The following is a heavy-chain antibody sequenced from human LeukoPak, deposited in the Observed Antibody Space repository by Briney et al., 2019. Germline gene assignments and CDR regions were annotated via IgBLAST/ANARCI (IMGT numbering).Heavy chain of an antibody. CDR2: IDSGGGT. D-gene: IGHD3-16*01. J-gene: IGHJ4*02. CDR3: AKGPQGD. Sequence: GGSLRLSCAASGFTFSSYSMNWVRQAPGKGLEGVSAIDSGGGTYYANSVKRRFTISRDNSKNTLYLQLSSLRVEHTAVYYCAKGPQGDWGQGALVTVSS. CDR1: GFTFSSYS. V-gene: IGHV3-23*01.